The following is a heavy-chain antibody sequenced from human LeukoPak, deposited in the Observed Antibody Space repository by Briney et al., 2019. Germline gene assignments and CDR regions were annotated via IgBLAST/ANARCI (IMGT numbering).Heavy chain of an antibody. D-gene: IGHD4-17*01. CDR3: ARGDPTVTTKQNFDY. J-gene: IGHJ4*02. Sequence: GGSLRLSCAASGFSFSNYDMHWVRQAPGKGLEWVAVIWYDGSNKYYADSVKGRFTISRDNSKNTLYLQMNSLRVEDTALYYCARGDPTVTTKQNFDYWGQGTLVTVSS. CDR1: GFSFSNYD. V-gene: IGHV3-33*01. CDR2: IWYDGSNK.